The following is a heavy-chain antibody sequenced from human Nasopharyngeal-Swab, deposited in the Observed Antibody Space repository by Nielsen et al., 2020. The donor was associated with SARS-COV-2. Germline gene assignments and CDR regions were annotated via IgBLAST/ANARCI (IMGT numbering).Heavy chain of an antibody. CDR2: IYYSGST. D-gene: IGHD5-18*01. V-gene: IGHV4-31*02. Sequence: PGKGLEWIGYIYYSGSTYYNPSLKSRVTISVDTSKNQFSLKLSSVTAADTAVYYCARAVSGYGYDRGSGMDVWGQGTTVTVSS. J-gene: IGHJ6*02. CDR3: ARAVSGYGYDRGSGMDV.